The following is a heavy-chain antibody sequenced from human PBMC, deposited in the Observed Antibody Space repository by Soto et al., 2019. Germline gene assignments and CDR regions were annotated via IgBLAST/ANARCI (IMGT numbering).Heavy chain of an antibody. D-gene: IGHD1-26*01. CDR2: IYHSGST. CDR3: AAGGGLPRYY. J-gene: IGHJ4*02. Sequence: QLQLQESGSGLVKPSQTLSLTCAFSGGSISSGGYSWSWIRQPPGKGLEGIGYIYHSGSTYYNPSLKSGVTISVDRSKSQFALKLSSVTAEDTAVYYCAAGGGLPRYYWGQGTLVTVSS. V-gene: IGHV4-30-2*01. CDR1: GGSISSGGYS.